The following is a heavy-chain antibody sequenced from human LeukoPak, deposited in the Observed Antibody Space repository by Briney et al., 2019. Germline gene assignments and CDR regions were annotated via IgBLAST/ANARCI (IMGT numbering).Heavy chain of an antibody. CDR1: GGSFSGYY. J-gene: IGHJ5*02. Sequence: SETLSLTCAVYGGSFSGYYWSWIRQPPGKGLEWIGEINHSGSTNYSPSLKSRVTISVDTSKNQFSLKLSSVTAADTAVYYCASGGLITGTTPGWFDPWGLGTLVTVSS. D-gene: IGHD1-7*01. V-gene: IGHV4-34*01. CDR2: INHSGST. CDR3: ASGGLITGTTPGWFDP.